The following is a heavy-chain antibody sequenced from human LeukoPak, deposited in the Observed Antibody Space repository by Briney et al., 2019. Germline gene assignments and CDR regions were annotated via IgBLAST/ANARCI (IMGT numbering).Heavy chain of an antibody. V-gene: IGHV3-21*01. CDR1: GFTFSSYA. CDR2: ISSSSSYI. CDR3: AREAPSSSWYKPGYYYGMDV. J-gene: IGHJ6*02. Sequence: GGSLRLSCAASGFTFSSYAMSWVRQAPGKGLEWVSSISSSSSYIYYADSVKGRFTISRDNAKNSLYLQMNSLRAEDTAVYYCAREAPSSSWYKPGYYYGMDVWGQGTTVTVSS. D-gene: IGHD6-13*01.